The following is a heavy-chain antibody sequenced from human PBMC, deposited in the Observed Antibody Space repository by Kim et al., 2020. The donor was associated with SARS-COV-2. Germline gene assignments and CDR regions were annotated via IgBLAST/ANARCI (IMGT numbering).Heavy chain of an antibody. CDR1: GGSISSSNW. D-gene: IGHD6-19*01. CDR2: IYHSGSN. J-gene: IGHJ3*02. Sequence: SETLSLTCAVSGGSISSSNWWSWVRQPPGKRQEWIGVIYHSGSNYYNSSLKSRVTISVDKSKNQFSLKLSSVTAADTAVYYCARVCEWLITLARIHQTDAFDIWGQGTMVTVSS. V-gene: IGHV4-4*02. CDR3: ARVCEWLITLARIHQTDAFDI.